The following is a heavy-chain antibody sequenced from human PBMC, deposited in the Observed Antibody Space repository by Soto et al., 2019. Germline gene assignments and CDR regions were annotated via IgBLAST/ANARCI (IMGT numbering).Heavy chain of an antibody. V-gene: IGHV3-33*01. J-gene: IGHJ4*02. CDR1: GFTFSSYG. D-gene: IGHD1-1*01. CDR3: ARDIKAETGTPDY. Sequence: GGSLRLSCAASGFTFSSYGMHWVRQAPGKGLEWVAVIWYDGSNKYYADSVKGRFTISRDNSKNTLYLQMNSLRAEDTAVYYCARDIKAETGTPDYWGQGTLVTVSS. CDR2: IWYDGSNK.